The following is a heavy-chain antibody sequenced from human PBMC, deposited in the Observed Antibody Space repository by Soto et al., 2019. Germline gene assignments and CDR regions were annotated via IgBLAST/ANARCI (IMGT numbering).Heavy chain of an antibody. CDR1: GFTFSSYW. CDR2: IKPDGSEK. CDR3: ARVDLKTYGLDY. D-gene: IGHD3-10*01. V-gene: IGHV3-7*05. Sequence: PGGSLRLSCAASGFTFSSYWMSWVRQAPGEGLEWVANIKPDGSEKYYVDSVEGRFTISRDNAKNSLSLQMNSLRAEDTALYYCARVDLKTYGLDYWGQGTLVTVSS. J-gene: IGHJ4*02.